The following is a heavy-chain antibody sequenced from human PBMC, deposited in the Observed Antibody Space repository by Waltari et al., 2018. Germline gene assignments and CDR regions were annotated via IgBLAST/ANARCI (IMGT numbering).Heavy chain of an antibody. D-gene: IGHD3-10*01. Sequence: LQMQASGPGLVKPSATLSLTCTVAGDSISYARYYWGVLRQSPGKGLEWIANIYYTGKTDHNPSLKRRVTISVDTSENQFSLTLSSVTPADTAIYYCVRRGDYHIYRSGMYFFDYWGQGTRVTVSS. V-gene: IGHV4-39*01. CDR1: GDSISYARYY. CDR2: IYYTGKT. J-gene: IGHJ4*02. CDR3: VRRGDYHIYRSGMYFFDY.